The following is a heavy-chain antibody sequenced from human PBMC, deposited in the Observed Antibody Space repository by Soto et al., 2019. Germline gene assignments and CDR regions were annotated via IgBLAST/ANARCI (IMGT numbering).Heavy chain of an antibody. Sequence: QVQLQQWGAGLLKPSETLSLTGAVYGGSFSGYYWSWIRQPPGKGLEWSGEINHSGSTNYNPSLKSRVTISVDTSKNQFSLKLSSVTAADTAVYYCARGYRVYYFDYWGQGTLVTVSS. CDR3: ARGYRVYYFDY. CDR2: INHSGST. CDR1: GGSFSGYY. J-gene: IGHJ4*02. D-gene: IGHD6-13*01. V-gene: IGHV4-34*01.